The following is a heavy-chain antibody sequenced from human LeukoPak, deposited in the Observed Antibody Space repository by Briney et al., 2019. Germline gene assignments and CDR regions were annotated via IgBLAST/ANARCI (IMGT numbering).Heavy chain of an antibody. CDR3: ARLYCGGDCYPGGFGY. CDR2: IYPGDSDT. D-gene: IGHD2-21*02. J-gene: IGHJ4*02. CDR1: GYSFTTYW. V-gene: IGHV5-51*01. Sequence: PGGSLRLSCKGSGYSFTTYWIGWVRQMPGKGLEWMGIIYPGDSDTRYSPSFQGHVTISADKSITTAYLQWSSLKASDTAMYYCARLYCGGDCYPGGFGYWGQGTLVTVSS.